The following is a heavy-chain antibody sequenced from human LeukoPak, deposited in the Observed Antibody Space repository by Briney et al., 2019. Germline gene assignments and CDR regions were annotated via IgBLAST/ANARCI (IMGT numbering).Heavy chain of an antibody. CDR1: GFSASKNY. J-gene: IGHJ4*02. V-gene: IGHV3-66*01. CDR2: IYSGGST. D-gene: IGHD3-16*01. Sequence: GGSLRLSCAASGFSASKNYLNWVRQAPGKGLEWVSVIYSGGSTYYADSVKGRFTISRDNSKNTLYLQMNSLRAEDTAVYYCAREQTFPYFDSWGQGTLVTVSS. CDR3: AREQTFPYFDS.